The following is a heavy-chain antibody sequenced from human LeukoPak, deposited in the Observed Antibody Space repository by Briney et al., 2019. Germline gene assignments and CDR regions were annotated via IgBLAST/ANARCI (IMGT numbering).Heavy chain of an antibody. D-gene: IGHD3-9*01. CDR1: GFTFDNYA. CDR2: ISGTGSRI. CDR3: AKDLDDILSGYWGMDV. J-gene: IGHJ6*02. V-gene: IGHV3-23*01. Sequence: SGGSLRLSCAASGFTFDNYAMNWVRQGPGKGLEWVSTISGTGSRIYYADSVKVRFIISRDNSKNTVYLQMNSLRAEDTALYHCAKDLDDILSGYWGMDVWGQGTTVTVSS.